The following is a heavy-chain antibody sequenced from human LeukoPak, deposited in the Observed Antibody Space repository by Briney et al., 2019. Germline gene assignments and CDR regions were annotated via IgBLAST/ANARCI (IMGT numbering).Heavy chain of an antibody. CDR3: AKARGAAAANDFDD. D-gene: IGHD6-13*01. J-gene: IGHJ4*02. Sequence: GGSLRLSCAASGFHLNNYVMNWVRQAPGKGLVWVSAITDSSTSTYYAVSVKGRFSISRHNSKNTLYLQMNSLRAEDTAVYYCAKARGAAAANDFDDGGQGTLVTVSS. V-gene: IGHV3-23*01. CDR2: ITDSSTST. CDR1: GFHLNNYV.